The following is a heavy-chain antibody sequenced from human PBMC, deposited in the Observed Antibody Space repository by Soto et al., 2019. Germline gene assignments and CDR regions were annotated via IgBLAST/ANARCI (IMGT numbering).Heavy chain of an antibody. D-gene: IGHD3-16*02. CDR2: IYYSGST. CDR3: ARGGYNYIWGSYRLYYFYN. CDR1: GGSISSYY. Sequence: SETLSLTCTVSGGSISSYYWSWIRQPPGKGLEWIGYIYYSGSTNYNPSLKSRVTISVDTSKNQFSLKLSSVTAADTAVYYCARGGYNYIWGSYRLYYFYNGGQETRFTVSS. J-gene: IGHJ4*02. V-gene: IGHV4-59*01.